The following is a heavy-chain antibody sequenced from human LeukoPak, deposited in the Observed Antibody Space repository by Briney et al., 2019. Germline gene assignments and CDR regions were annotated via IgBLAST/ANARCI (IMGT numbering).Heavy chain of an antibody. J-gene: IGHJ4*02. Sequence: ASVKVSCKASGYTFTSYGISWVRQAPGQGLEWMGWISAYNDNTNYAQKFQGRVTMTRDTSISTAYMELSRLRSDDTAVYYCARDSEQQLANWGQGTLVTVSS. V-gene: IGHV1-18*01. D-gene: IGHD6-13*01. CDR1: GYTFTSYG. CDR2: ISAYNDNT. CDR3: ARDSEQQLAN.